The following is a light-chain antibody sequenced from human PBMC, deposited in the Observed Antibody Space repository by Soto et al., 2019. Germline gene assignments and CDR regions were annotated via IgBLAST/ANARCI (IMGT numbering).Light chain of an antibody. CDR3: QSYDSSLSGPEVV. Sequence: HCVLTQPPSVSGAPGQRVTISCTGSSSNIGAGYDVHWYQQLPGTAPKLLIYGNSNRPSGVPDRFSGSKSGTSASLAITGLQAEDEADYYCQSYDSSLSGPEVVFGGGTKVTVL. V-gene: IGLV1-40*01. CDR2: GNS. J-gene: IGLJ2*01. CDR1: SSNIGAGYD.